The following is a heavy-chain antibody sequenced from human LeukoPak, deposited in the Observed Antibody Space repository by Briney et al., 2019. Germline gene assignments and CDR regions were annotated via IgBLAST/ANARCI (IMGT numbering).Heavy chain of an antibody. D-gene: IGHD2-15*01. CDR3: AKDPLGYGGGGSCGDDY. V-gene: IGHV3-23*01. CDR2: NSSSGGST. CDR1: GFTFSSYA. Sequence: VGSRRLSRAASGFTFSSYAMSWVRQAPGKGLEWVSVNSSSGGSTYYANSVKGRFTISRDNSKNTLYLEMNSLRAEDTAVYYCAKDPLGYGGGGSCGDDYWGQGTLVTVSS. J-gene: IGHJ4*02.